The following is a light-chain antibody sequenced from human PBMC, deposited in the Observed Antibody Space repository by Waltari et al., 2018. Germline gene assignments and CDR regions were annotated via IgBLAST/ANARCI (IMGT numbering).Light chain of an antibody. Sequence: QSALTQPRSVSGSPGQSVTISCTGPRSDVGSYHYVCWYQQHPGKAPRLMIYDVNKRPSGVPDRFSGSKSGNTASLTISGLQAEDEADYYCCAYAGSAIFGGGTELTVL. CDR2: DVN. CDR3: CAYAGSAI. J-gene: IGLJ2*01. CDR1: RSDVGSYHY. V-gene: IGLV2-11*01.